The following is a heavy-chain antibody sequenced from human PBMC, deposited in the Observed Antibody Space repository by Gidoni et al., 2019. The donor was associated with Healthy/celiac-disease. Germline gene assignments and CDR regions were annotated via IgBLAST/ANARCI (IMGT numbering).Heavy chain of an antibody. CDR1: GGTFSSYA. D-gene: IGHD3-10*01. Sequence: QVQLVQSGAEVKQPGSSVKVSCKASGGTFSSYAISWVRQAPGQGLEWMGRIIPILGIANEAKKLQGRVTINAEKSTSKAYRELSSLRSEDTAVYYCERAPGDGYYYYYMDGWGKGTTVTVSS. CDR3: ERAPGDGYYYYYMDG. CDR2: IIPILGIA. V-gene: IGHV1-69*04. J-gene: IGHJ6*03.